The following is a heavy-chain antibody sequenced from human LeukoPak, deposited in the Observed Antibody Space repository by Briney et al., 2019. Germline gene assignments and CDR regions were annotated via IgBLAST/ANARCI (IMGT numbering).Heavy chain of an antibody. Sequence: SQTLSLTCTVSGGSISSGSYYWSWIRQPAGKGLEWIGRIYTSGSTNYNPSLKSRVTISVDTSKNQFSLKLSSVTAADTAVYYCARGYYDFWSGYHGAFDIWGQGTMVTVSS. CDR1: GGSISSGSYY. D-gene: IGHD3-3*01. J-gene: IGHJ3*02. V-gene: IGHV4-61*02. CDR3: ARGYYDFWSGYHGAFDI. CDR2: IYTSGST.